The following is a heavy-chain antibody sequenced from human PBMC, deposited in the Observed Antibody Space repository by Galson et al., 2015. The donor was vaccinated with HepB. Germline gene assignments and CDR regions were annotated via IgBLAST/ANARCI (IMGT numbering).Heavy chain of an antibody. V-gene: IGHV3-74*01. CDR1: DFTFSKYW. Sequence: SLRLSCAASDFTFSKYWMHWVRQVPGKGLVWVARINSDGSSTSYADSVRGRFIISRDNAKNTLYLQMNSLRAEDTAVYYCAKDLGGLAFDYWGQGTLVTVSS. D-gene: IGHD3-16*01. J-gene: IGHJ4*02. CDR3: AKDLGGLAFDY. CDR2: INSDGSST.